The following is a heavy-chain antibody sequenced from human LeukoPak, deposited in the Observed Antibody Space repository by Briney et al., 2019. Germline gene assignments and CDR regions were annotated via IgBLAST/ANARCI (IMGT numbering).Heavy chain of an antibody. CDR2: IYYSGST. J-gene: IGHJ6*03. CDR3: ARVGRYSSSWNYYYYYYMDV. Sequence: KSSETLSLTCTVSGGSTSSSSYYWGWIRQPPGKGLEWIGSIYYSGSTYYNPSLKSRVTISVDTSKNQFSLKLSSVTAADTAVYYCARVGRYSSSWNYYYYYYMDVWGKGTTVTVSS. CDR1: GGSTSSSSYY. V-gene: IGHV4-39*07. D-gene: IGHD6-13*01.